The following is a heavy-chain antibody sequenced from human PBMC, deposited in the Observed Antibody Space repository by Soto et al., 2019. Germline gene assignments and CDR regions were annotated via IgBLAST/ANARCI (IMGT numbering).Heavy chain of an antibody. D-gene: IGHD1-20*01. J-gene: IGHJ6*02. Sequence: LRLSCAASGFTFSSYAMHWVRQAPGKGLEWVAVISYDGSNKYYADSVKGRFTISRDNSKNTLYLQMNSLRAEDTAVYYCARCLGIIYGMDVWGQGTTVTVS. V-gene: IGHV3-30-3*01. CDR1: GFTFSSYA. CDR2: ISYDGSNK. CDR3: ARCLGIIYGMDV.